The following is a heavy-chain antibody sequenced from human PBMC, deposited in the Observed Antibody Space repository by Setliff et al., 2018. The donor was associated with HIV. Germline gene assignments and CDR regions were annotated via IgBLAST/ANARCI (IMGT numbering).Heavy chain of an antibody. J-gene: IGHJ5*02. D-gene: IGHD3-22*01. V-gene: IGHV4-39*07. CDR2: IYYSGST. Sequence: PSETLSLTCTVSGGSISSSNYYWGWIRQPPGKGLEWIGSIYYSGSTYYNPSLKSRVTISVDTSKNQFSLKLSSVTAADTAVYYCARDRGSDGSGDKWFDPWGQGTLVTVSS. CDR1: GGSISSSNYY. CDR3: ARDRGSDGSGDKWFDP.